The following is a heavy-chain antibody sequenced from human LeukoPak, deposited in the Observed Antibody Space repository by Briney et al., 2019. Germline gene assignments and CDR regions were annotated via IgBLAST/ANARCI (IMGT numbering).Heavy chain of an antibody. J-gene: IGHJ4*02. CDR3: ARVDTAMAFDY. D-gene: IGHD5-18*01. Sequence: GGSLRRSCAASGFTFSSYAMHWVRQAPGKGLEWVAVISYDGSNKYYADSVKGRFTISRDNSKNTLYLQMNSLRAEDTAVYYCARVDTAMAFDYWGQGTLVTVSS. CDR1: GFTFSSYA. CDR2: ISYDGSNK. V-gene: IGHV3-30*04.